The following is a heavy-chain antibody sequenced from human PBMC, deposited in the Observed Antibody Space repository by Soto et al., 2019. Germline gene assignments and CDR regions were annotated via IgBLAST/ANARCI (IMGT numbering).Heavy chain of an antibody. CDR1: GFTVSSNY. CDR3: ARGEDYGDYFDY. J-gene: IGHJ4*02. V-gene: IGHV3-66*01. CDR2: IYSVGST. D-gene: IGHD4-17*01. Sequence: EAQLVESGGGLVQPGGSLRLSCAASGFTVSSNYMSWVRQAPGKGLEWVSVIYSVGSTYYADSVKGRFTISRDNSKNTLYLQMNRLRAEDTAVYYCARGEDYGDYFDYWGQGTLVTVSS.